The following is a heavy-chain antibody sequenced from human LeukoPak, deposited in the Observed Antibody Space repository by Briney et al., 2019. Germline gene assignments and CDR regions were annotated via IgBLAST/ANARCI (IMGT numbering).Heavy chain of an antibody. Sequence: PSETLSLTCAVYGGSFSGFYSSWIRQSPGKGLEWIGEINLRGSPSYNPSLRGRVTISVDTSKNQFSLKLSSVTAADTAVYYCARRLDIVGATKQDYYFDYWGQGTLVTVSS. CDR1: GGSFSGFY. CDR3: ARRLDIVGATKQDYYFDY. V-gene: IGHV4-34*01. CDR2: INLRGSP. D-gene: IGHD1-26*01. J-gene: IGHJ4*02.